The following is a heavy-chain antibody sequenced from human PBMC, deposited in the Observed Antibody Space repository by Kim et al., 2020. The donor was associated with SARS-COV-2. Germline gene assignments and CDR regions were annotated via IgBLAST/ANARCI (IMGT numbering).Heavy chain of an antibody. J-gene: IGHJ4*02. CDR2: IWYDGSNK. Sequence: GGSLRLSCAASGFTFSSYGMHWVRQAPGKGLEWVAVIWYDGSNKYYADSVKGRFTISRDNSKNTLYLQMNSLRAEDTAVYYCAKGPNRGYEGGYYFDYWGQGTLVTVSS. CDR1: GFTFSSYG. CDR3: AKGPNRGYEGGYYFDY. D-gene: IGHD5-12*01. V-gene: IGHV3-33*06.